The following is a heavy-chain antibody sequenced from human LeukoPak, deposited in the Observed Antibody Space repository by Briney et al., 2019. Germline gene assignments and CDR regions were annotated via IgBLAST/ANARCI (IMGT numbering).Heavy chain of an antibody. CDR3: ARSGYSGYSNWFDP. D-gene: IGHD5-12*01. Sequence: GGSLRLSCAASGFTFSSYAMSWVRQAPGKGLEWVSSISSSSSYIYYADSVKGRFTISRDNAKNSLYLQMNSLRAEDTAVYYCARSGYSGYSNWFDPWGQGTLVTVSS. J-gene: IGHJ5*02. CDR1: GFTFSSYA. V-gene: IGHV3-21*01. CDR2: ISSSSSYI.